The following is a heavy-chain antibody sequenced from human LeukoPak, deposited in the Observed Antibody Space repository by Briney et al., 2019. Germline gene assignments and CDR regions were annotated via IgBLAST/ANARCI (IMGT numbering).Heavy chain of an antibody. J-gene: IGHJ5*02. Sequence: PSQTLSLTCAVSGGSISSGGYSWSWIRQPPGKGLEWIGYIYHSGSTYYNPSLKSRVTISVDTSKNQFSLKLSSVTAADTAVYYCARVSRDGYNRGNWFDPWGQGTLVTVSS. V-gene: IGHV4-30-2*05. CDR1: GGSISSGGYS. CDR3: ARVSRDGYNRGNWFDP. CDR2: IYHSGST. D-gene: IGHD5-24*01.